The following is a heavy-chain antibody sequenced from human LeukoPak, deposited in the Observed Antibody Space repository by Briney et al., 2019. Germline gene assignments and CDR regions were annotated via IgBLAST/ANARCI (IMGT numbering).Heavy chain of an antibody. CDR1: GFTFSSYA. CDR2: ISGSGGST. J-gene: IGHJ4*02. D-gene: IGHD3-22*01. Sequence: HPGGSLRLSCAASGFTFSSYAMSWVRQAPGKGLEWVSAISGSGGSTYYADSVKGRFTISRGNSKNTLYLQMNSLRAEDTAVYYCAKDNPYDSSGLVSLGYDYWGQGTLVTVSS. V-gene: IGHV3-23*01. CDR3: AKDNPYDSSGLVSLGYDY.